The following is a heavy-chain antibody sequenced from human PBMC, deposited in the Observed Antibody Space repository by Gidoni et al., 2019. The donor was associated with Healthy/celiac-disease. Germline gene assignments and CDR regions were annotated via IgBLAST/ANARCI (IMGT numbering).Heavy chain of an antibody. CDR1: GGTFSSYA. D-gene: IGHD6-19*01. CDR2: IIPIFGTA. V-gene: IGHV1-69*01. J-gene: IGHJ6*02. CDR3: ASGGAVAADLNYYGMDV. Sequence: GDTAKKPGSSVKVSCKASGGTFSSYAISWVRQAPGQGLEWMGGIIPIFGTANYAQKFQGRVTITADESTSTAYMELSSLRSEDTAVYYCASGGAVAADLNYYGMDVWGQGTTVTVSS.